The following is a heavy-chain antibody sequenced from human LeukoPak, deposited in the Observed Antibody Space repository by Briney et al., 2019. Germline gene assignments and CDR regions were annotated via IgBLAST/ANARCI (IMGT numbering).Heavy chain of an antibody. CDR2: ISYDGSNK. CDR3: ARDSEITMVRGVIDY. Sequence: PGGSLRLSCAASGFTFSSYAMHWVRQAPGKGLEWVAVISYDGSNKYYADSVKGRFTISRDNSKNTLYLQMNSLRAEDTAVYYCARDSEITMVRGVIDYWGQGTLVTVPS. V-gene: IGHV3-30*04. D-gene: IGHD3-10*01. CDR1: GFTFSSYA. J-gene: IGHJ4*02.